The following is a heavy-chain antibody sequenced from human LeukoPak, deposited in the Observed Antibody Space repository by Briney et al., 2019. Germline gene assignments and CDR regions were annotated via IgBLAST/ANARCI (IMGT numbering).Heavy chain of an antibody. Sequence: ASVKVSCKASGYTFTSYDINWVRQATGQGLEWMGWMNPNSGGTNYAQKFQGRVTMTRDTSISTAYMELSRLRSDDTAVYYCARVGSYENPFDYWGQGTLVTVSS. D-gene: IGHD1-26*01. CDR1: GYTFTSYD. J-gene: IGHJ4*02. V-gene: IGHV1-2*02. CDR3: ARVGSYENPFDY. CDR2: MNPNSGGT.